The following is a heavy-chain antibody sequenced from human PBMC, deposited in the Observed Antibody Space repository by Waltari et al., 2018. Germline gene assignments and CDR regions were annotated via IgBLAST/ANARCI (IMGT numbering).Heavy chain of an antibody. Sequence: QVQLQESGPGLVKPSETLSLTCAVSGYSISSGYYWGWIRQPPGKGLEWIGSIYHSGRRYYNPSLKSRVTISVDTSKNQFSLKLSSVTAADTAVYYCARVHTHTSCYLGSDCYYYYGMDVWGQGTTVTVSS. V-gene: IGHV4-38-2*01. CDR3: ARVHTHTSCYLGSDCYYYYGMDV. D-gene: IGHD2-2*01. J-gene: IGHJ6*02. CDR2: IYHSGRR. CDR1: GYSISSGYY.